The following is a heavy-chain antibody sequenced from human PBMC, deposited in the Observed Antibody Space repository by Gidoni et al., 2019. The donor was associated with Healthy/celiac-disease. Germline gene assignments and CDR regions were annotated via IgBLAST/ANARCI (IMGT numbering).Heavy chain of an antibody. V-gene: IGHV3-23*01. CDR1: GFTFSSYA. CDR2: ISGSGGST. CDR3: AKGDGEFDY. Sequence: EVQLLESGGGLVQPGGSLRLSCAAAGFTFSSYAMSWVRQAPGKGLEWVSDISGSGGSTSYADSVKGRFTISSDNSKNTLYLPLTSLRAEDTAVYYCAKGDGEFDYWGQGTLVTVSS. D-gene: IGHD3-3*01. J-gene: IGHJ4*02.